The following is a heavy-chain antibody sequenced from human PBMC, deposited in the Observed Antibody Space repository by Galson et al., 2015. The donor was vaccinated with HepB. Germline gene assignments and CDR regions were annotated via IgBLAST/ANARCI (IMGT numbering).Heavy chain of an antibody. J-gene: IGHJ4*02. D-gene: IGHD6-13*01. CDR2: ISAYNGNT. CDR3: ARVTLAAAGKILAYYFDY. Sequence: SVKVSCKASGYTFTSYGISWVRQAPGQGLEWMGWISAYNGNTNYAQKLQGRVTMTTDTSTSTAYMELRSLRSDDTAVYYCARVTLAAAGKILAYYFDYWGQGTLVTISS. V-gene: IGHV1-18*01. CDR1: GYTFTSYG.